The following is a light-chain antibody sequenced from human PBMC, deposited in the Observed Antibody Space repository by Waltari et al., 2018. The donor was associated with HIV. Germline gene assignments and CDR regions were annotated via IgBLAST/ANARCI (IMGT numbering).Light chain of an antibody. J-gene: IGLJ3*02. V-gene: IGLV1-44*01. Sequence: QSVLTQPPSASGTPGQRVTIPCSGSRPNFGSNTVNSYQQLPRTAPKLLIYSNSQRPSGVPDRYSGSKSGTSASLAISGLQSDDEADYYCAAWDDSLNGLWVFGGGTKLTVL. CDR2: SNS. CDR1: RPNFGSNT. CDR3: AAWDDSLNGLWV.